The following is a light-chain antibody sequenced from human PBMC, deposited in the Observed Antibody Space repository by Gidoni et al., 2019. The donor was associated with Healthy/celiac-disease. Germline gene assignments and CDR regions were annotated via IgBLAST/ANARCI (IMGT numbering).Light chain of an antibody. V-gene: IGKV3-11*01. CDR2: DAS. CDR1: QSVSSY. CDR3: QQRSNWT. Sequence: EIVLTQSPATLSLSPGERATLSCRASQSVSSYLAWYQQKPGKAPRLLIYDASNRATGIPARFSGSGSGTDFTLTISSLEPEDFAVYYCQQRSNWTFXHXTKVEIK. J-gene: IGKJ1*01.